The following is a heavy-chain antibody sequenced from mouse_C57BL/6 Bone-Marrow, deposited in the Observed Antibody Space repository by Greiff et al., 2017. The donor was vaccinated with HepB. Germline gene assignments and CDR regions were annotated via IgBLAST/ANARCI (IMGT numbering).Heavy chain of an antibody. CDR2: IDPSDSYT. CDR3: ARDGYGSRYFDY. V-gene: IGHV1-69*01. CDR1: GYTFTSYW. Sequence: VQLQQPGAELVMPGASVKLSCKASGYTFTSYWMHWVKQRPGQGLEWIGEIDPSDSYTNYNQKFKGKSTLTVDKSSSTAYMQLSSLTSEDSAVYYCARDGYGSRYFDYWGQGTTLTVSS. J-gene: IGHJ2*01. D-gene: IGHD2-2*01.